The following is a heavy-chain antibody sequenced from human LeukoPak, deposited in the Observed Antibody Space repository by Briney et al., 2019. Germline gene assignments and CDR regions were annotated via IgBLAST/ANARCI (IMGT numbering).Heavy chain of an antibody. J-gene: IGHJ4*02. V-gene: IGHV1-8*01. CDR2: MNPNSGNT. CDR1: GYTFTSYD. Sequence: GASVKVSCKASGYTFTSYDINWVRQATGQGLEWMGWMNPNSGNTGYAQKFQGRVTMTRNTSISTAYMELSSLRSEDTAVYYCARPYSKSRRYSYGTALQSWGQGTLVTVSS. CDR3: ARPYSKSRRYSYGTALQS. D-gene: IGHD5-18*01.